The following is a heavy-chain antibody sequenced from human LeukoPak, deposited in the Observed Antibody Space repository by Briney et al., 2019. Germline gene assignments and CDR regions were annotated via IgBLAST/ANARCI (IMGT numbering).Heavy chain of an antibody. J-gene: IGHJ3*02. D-gene: IGHD5-24*01. CDR3: AREIVEMAPEAAFDI. CDR2: INSDGSST. CDR1: GFTFSSYW. Sequence: GGSLRLSCAASGFTFSSYWMHWVRQAPGKGLVWVSRINSDGSSTSYADSVKGRSTISRDNAKNTLYLQMNSLRAEDTAVYYCAREIVEMAPEAAFDIWGQGTMVTVSS. V-gene: IGHV3-74*01.